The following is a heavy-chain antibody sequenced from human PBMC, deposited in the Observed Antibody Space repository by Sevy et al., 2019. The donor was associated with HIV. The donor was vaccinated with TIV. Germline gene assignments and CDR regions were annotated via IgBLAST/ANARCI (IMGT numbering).Heavy chain of an antibody. J-gene: IGHJ3*02. D-gene: IGHD2-2*01. Sequence: GGSLRLSCAASGFTFSSYGMHWVRQAPGKGLEWVAVIWYDGSNKYYADSVKGRFTISRDNSKNTLYVQMNSLRPEDTAVYYCASDQLVPAARGNAFDIWGQGTMVTVSS. V-gene: IGHV3-33*08. CDR1: GFTFSSYG. CDR2: IWYDGSNK. CDR3: ASDQLVPAARGNAFDI.